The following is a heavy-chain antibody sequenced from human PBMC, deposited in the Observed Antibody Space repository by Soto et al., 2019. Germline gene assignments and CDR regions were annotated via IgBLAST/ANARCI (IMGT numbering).Heavy chain of an antibody. V-gene: IGHV4-4*07. CDR2: IYTSGST. D-gene: IGHD6-13*01. J-gene: IGHJ4*02. CDR3: ATGVAAAGPGPFDY. Sequence: LSLTCTVSGGSISSYYWSWIRQPAGKGLEWIGRIYTSGSTNYNPSLKSRVTMSVDTSKNQFSLKLSSVTAADTAVYYCATGVAAAGPGPFDYWGQGTLVTVSS. CDR1: GGSISSYY.